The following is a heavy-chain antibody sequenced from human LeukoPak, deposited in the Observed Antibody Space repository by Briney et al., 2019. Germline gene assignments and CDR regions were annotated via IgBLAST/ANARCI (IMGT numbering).Heavy chain of an antibody. D-gene: IGHD3-3*01. Sequence: GGSLRLSCAASGFTFSSYSMNWVRQAPGKGLEWVSSISSSSSYIYYADSVKGRFTISRDNAKNSLYLQMNSLRAEDTAVYYCARGQRVDFWSGYYTVFVPWGQGTLITVSS. V-gene: IGHV3-21*01. CDR2: ISSSSSYI. J-gene: IGHJ4*02. CDR3: ARGQRVDFWSGYYTVFVP. CDR1: GFTFSSYS.